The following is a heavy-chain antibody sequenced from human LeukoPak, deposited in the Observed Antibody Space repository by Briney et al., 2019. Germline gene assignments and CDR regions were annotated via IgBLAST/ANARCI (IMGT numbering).Heavy chain of an antibody. CDR3: ARNFASESYKGGYFDY. V-gene: IGHV3-48*03. J-gene: IGHJ4*02. CDR2: ISGSGSTI. D-gene: IGHD3-10*01. Sequence: GGSLRLSCAASGFTFSSYEMNWVRRAPGEGLEWVSYISGSGSTIYYADSVKGRFTISRDNAKNSLNLQMNSLSTDDTAVYYCARNFASESYKGGYFDYWGQGTLVTVTS. CDR1: GFTFSSYE.